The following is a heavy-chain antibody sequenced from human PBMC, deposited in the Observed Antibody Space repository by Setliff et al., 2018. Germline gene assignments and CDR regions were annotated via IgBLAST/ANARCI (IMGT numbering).Heavy chain of an antibody. CDR2: IKQDGSEE. D-gene: IGHD3-16*01. V-gene: IGHV3-7*01. J-gene: IGHJ5*02. CDR3: ARDLFRNSGGLYS. Sequence: LRLSCAASGFTFSDYWMSWVRQAPGKGLEWVANIKQDGSEEYYVDSVKGQFTISRDNAKNSLYLQMNSLRAEDTAIYYCARDLFRNSGGLYSWGQGTLVTVSS. CDR1: GFTFSDYW.